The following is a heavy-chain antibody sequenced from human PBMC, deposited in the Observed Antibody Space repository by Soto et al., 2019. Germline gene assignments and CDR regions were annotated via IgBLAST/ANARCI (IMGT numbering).Heavy chain of an antibody. CDR3: ARVWPGSYGREVDP. Sequence: GASVKVSCKASGYTFTSYAMHWVRQAPGQRLEWMGWINAGNGNTKYSQKFQGRVTITRDTSASTAYMELSSLRSEDTAVYYCARVWPGSYGREVDPWGQGTLVTVSS. CDR2: INAGNGNT. J-gene: IGHJ5*02. D-gene: IGHD3-10*01. V-gene: IGHV1-3*01. CDR1: GYTFTSYA.